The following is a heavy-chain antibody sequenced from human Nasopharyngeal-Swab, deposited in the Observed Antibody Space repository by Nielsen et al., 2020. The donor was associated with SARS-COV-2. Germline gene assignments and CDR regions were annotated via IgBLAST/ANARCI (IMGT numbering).Heavy chain of an antibody. CDR2: ISSSGSIT. D-gene: IGHD3-16*01. V-gene: IGHV3-11*04. CDR1: GFSFSEYY. Sequence: GGSLRLSCAASGFSFSEYYMSWIRQAPGKGLEWISDISSSGSITHYADSMKGRFTISRDNAKKSLELQMNSLRVEDTAVYYCGRGGKLGALDIWGQGTMVTVSS. J-gene: IGHJ3*02. CDR3: GRGGKLGALDI.